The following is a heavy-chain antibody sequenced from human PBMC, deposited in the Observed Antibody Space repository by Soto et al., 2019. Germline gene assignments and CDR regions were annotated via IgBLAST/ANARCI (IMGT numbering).Heavy chain of an antibody. CDR1: GGSISSGGYY. CDR2: IYYSGST. CDR3: ARDRHIKIFGVVTHYFDY. V-gene: IGHV4-31*03. Sequence: QVQLQESGPGLGKPSQTLSLTCTVSGGSISSGGYYWSWIRQHPGKGLEWIGYIYYSGSTYYNPSLKSRVTLSVDTTKNQFSLKLSSVTAADTAVYYCARDRHIKIFGVVTHYFDYWGQGTLVTVSS. J-gene: IGHJ4*02. D-gene: IGHD3-3*01.